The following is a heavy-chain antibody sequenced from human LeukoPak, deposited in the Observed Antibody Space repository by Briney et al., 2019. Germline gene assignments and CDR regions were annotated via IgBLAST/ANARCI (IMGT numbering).Heavy chain of an antibody. D-gene: IGHD3-10*01. CDR1: GFTFSSYG. V-gene: IGHV3-30*18. J-gene: IGHJ4*02. CDR2: ISYDGSNK. CDR3: AKSPDYYGSGSYDY. Sequence: GGSLRLSCAASGFTFSSYGMHWVRQAPGKGLEWVAVISYDGSNKYYADSVKGRFTISRDNSKNTLYLQMNSLRAEDTAAYYCAKSPDYYGSGSYDYWGQGTLVTVSS.